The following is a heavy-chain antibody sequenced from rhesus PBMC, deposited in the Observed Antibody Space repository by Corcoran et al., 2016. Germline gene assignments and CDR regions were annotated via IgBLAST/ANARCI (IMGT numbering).Heavy chain of an antibody. CDR3: TRTPPTTVSFDY. CDR2: LTPNNGNK. D-gene: IGHD4-29*01. CDR1: GYTFTSYY. J-gene: IGHJ4*01. Sequence: QVQLVQSGSEIKQPGASVKLSCKASGYTFTSYYMPWVRQAPGKGLEWLGLLTPNNGNKGYAKNFQGRVTITPDTSTSTGYMELSSLRSEDTAVYYCTRTPPTTVSFDYWGQGVLVTVSS. V-gene: IGHV1-180*01.